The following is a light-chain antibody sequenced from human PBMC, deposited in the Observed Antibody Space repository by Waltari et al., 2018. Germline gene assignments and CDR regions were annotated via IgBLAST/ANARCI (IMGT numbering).Light chain of an antibody. V-gene: IGKV2-28*01. J-gene: IGKJ1*01. CDR1: QSLLHSNGYNY. CDR2: LGS. CDR3: MQALQTPT. Sequence: DAVMTQSPLSLPVTPGEPASISCRSSQSLLHSNGYNYLVWYLQKPGQSPQLLIYLGSNRASGVPDRFSGSGSGTDFTLKISRVEAEDVGVYYCMQALQTPTFGQGTKVEIK.